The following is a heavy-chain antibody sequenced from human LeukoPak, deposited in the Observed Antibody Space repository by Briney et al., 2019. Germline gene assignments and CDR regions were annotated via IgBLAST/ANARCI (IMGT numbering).Heavy chain of an antibody. V-gene: IGHV1-2*02. CDR2: ISPNSGGT. D-gene: IGHD7-27*01. CDR3: AIQPWGSGNNWYFDL. CDR1: RYTFSGFY. J-gene: IGHJ2*01. Sequence: ASVKVSCKPSRYTFSGFYIHWVRQAPGQGLEWMGWISPNSGGTDYAQRFQGRVTMTRDTSISTAYVELSSLRSDDTAVYYCAIQPWGSGNNWYFDLWGRGTLVTVSS.